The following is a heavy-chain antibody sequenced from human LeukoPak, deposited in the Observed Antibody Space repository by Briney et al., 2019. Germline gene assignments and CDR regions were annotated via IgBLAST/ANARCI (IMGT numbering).Heavy chain of an antibody. J-gene: IGHJ1*01. Sequence: SETLSLTCTVSGGSVSSGSYYWSWIRQPPGKGLEWIGYIYYSGSTNYNPSLKSRVTISVDTSKNQFSLKLSSVTAADTAVYYCASTGYSSSWYPSAEYFQHWGQGTLVTVSS. V-gene: IGHV4-61*01. D-gene: IGHD6-13*01. CDR1: GGSVSSGSYY. CDR2: IYYSGST. CDR3: ASTGYSSSWYPSAEYFQH.